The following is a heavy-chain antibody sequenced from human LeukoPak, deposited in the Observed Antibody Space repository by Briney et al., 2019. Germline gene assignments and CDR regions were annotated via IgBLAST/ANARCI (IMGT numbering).Heavy chain of an antibody. V-gene: IGHV3-23*01. D-gene: IGHD2-2*01. CDR1: GFTFSSYA. CDR2: ISGSGGST. J-gene: IGHJ6*02. Sequence: GGSLRLSCAASGFTFSSYAMSWVRQAPGKGLERVSAISGSGGSTYYADSVKGQFTISRDNSKNTLYLQMNSLRAEDTAVYYCAKDRYCSSTSCSHAYYYYGMDVWGQGTTVTVSS. CDR3: AKDRYCSSTSCSHAYYYYGMDV.